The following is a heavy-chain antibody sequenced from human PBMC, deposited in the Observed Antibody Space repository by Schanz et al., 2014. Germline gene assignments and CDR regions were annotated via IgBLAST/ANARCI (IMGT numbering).Heavy chain of an antibody. CDR3: YGMDV. J-gene: IGHJ6*02. V-gene: IGHV4-30-4*07. CDR2: IFFRGST. Sequence: QVQLQESGPGLVKPSQTLSLTCAVSGGSISSGGYSWSWIRQPPGKGLEWIGYIFFRGSTYYNPSLKSRVPISIDASKNQSSLRRTSVTAADTAVYYCYGMDVWGQGTTVTVSS. CDR1: GGSISSGGYS.